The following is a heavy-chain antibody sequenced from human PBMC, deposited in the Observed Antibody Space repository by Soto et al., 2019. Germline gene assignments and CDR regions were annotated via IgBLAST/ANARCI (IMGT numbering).Heavy chain of an antibody. D-gene: IGHD3-10*01. CDR2: INHSGST. CDR3: ARGRFGELSHLDY. V-gene: IGHV4-34*01. CDR1: GGSFSGYY. Sequence: SETLSLTCAVYGGSFSGYYWSWIRQPPGKGLEWIGEINHSGSTNYNPSLKSRVTISVDTSKNQFSLKLSSVTAADTAVYYCARGRFGELSHLDYWGQGTLVTVSS. J-gene: IGHJ4*02.